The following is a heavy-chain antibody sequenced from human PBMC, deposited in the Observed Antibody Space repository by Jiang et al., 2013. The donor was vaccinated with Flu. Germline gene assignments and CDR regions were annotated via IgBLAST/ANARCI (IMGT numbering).Heavy chain of an antibody. CDR2: IYHSGST. CDR1: GGSISSSSYY. Sequence: PGLVKPSETLSLTCTVSGGSISSSSYYWGWIRRAPRKGLEWIGSIYHSGSTYYNPSLKSRVTISVDTSKNQFSLKLSSVTAADTAVYYCARVSLLWFGESSPFDYWGQGTLVTVSS. V-gene: IGHV4-39*07. CDR3: ARVSLLWFGESSPFDY. J-gene: IGHJ4*02. D-gene: IGHD3-10*01.